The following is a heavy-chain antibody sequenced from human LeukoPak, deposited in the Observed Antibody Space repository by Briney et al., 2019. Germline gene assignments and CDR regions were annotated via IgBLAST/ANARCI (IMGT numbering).Heavy chain of an antibody. CDR2: IKQDGSEK. CDR3: ARVLSSSWYYHYFDY. CDR1: GFTFSSYW. D-gene: IGHD6-13*01. V-gene: IGHV3-7*01. Sequence: PGGSLRLSCAASGFTFSSYWMSWVRQAPGKGLEWVANIKQDGSEKYYVDSVKGRFTISRDNAKNSLYLQMNSLRAEDTAVYYCARVLSSSWYYHYFDYWGQGTLVTVSS. J-gene: IGHJ4*02.